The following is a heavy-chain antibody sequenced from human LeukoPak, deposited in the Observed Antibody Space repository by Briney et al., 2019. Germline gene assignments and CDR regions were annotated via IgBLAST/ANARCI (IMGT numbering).Heavy chain of an antibody. J-gene: IGHJ4*02. CDR3: AIPPQGIAAAEDY. CDR2: ITFSSSHI. D-gene: IGHD6-13*01. Sequence: PGGSLRLSCAASGFTFSGYVMTWVRQAPGKGLECVSSITFSSSHIYYADSVKGRFTISRDNSKNTLYLQMNSLRAEDTAVYYCAIPPQGIAAAEDYWGQGTLVIVSS. V-gene: IGHV3-21*01. CDR1: GFTFSGYV.